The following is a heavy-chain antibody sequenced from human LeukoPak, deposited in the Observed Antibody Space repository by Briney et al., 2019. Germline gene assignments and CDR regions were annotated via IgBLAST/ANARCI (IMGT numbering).Heavy chain of an antibody. D-gene: IGHD4-23*01. V-gene: IGHV3-49*04. CDR2: IRSKAYGGTT. J-gene: IGHJ4*02. CDR1: GFTFGDYA. CDR3: TRELRWYFDY. Sequence: GGSLRLSCTASGFTFGDYAMSWVRQAPGKGLEWVGFIRSKAYGGTTEYAASVKGRFTISRDDSKSIAYLQMNSLKTEDTAVYYCTRELRWYFDYWGQGTLVTVSS.